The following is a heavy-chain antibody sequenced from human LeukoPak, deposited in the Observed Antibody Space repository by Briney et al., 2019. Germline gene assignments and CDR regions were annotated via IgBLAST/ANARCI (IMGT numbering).Heavy chain of an antibody. CDR2: ISYDGSNK. J-gene: IGHJ4*02. CDR1: GFTFSSYG. V-gene: IGHV3-30*18. Sequence: GGSLRLSCAASGFTFSSYGMHWVRQAPGKGLEWVAVISYDGSNKYYADSVKGRFTISRDNSKNTLYLQMNSLRAEDTAVYYCAKGSITMVRGVTLPLGYWGQGTLVTVSS. CDR3: AKGSITMVRGVTLPLGY. D-gene: IGHD3-10*01.